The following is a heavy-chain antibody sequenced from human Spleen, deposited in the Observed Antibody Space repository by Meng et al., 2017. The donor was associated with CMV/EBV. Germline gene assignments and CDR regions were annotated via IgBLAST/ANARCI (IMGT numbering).Heavy chain of an antibody. CDR2: ISGYNGYT. V-gene: IGHV1-18*04. CDR1: GYTFSTFR. CDR3: ARDSSSNSVHYWFGP. J-gene: IGHJ5*02. Sequence: SGYTFSTFRISWVRQAPGQALEWVGWISGYNGYTNYAQTARGSVTMTIDTSTNTAYMELRSLRSDDTAVYSCARDSSSNSVHYWFGPWGQGTLVTVSS. D-gene: IGHD4-11*01.